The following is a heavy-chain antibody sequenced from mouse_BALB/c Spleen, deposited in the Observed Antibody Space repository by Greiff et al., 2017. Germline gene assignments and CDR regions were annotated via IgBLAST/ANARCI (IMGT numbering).Heavy chain of an antibody. CDR2: IWSGGST. D-gene: IGHD2-14*01. J-gene: IGHJ3*01. CDR3: ATYYRYSWFAY. CDR1: GFSLTSYG. V-gene: IGHV2-2*02. Sequence: QVQLKESGPGLVQPSQSLSITCTVSGFSLTSYGVHWVRQSPGKGLEWLGVIWSGGSTDYNAAFISRLSISKDNSKSQVFFKMNSLQANDTAIYYCATYYRYSWFAYWGQGTLVTVSA.